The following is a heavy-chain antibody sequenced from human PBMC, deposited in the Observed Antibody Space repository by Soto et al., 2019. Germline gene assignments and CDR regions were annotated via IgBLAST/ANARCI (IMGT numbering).Heavy chain of an antibody. CDR3: ARDLSSGWPNWFDP. J-gene: IGHJ5*02. D-gene: IGHD6-19*01. V-gene: IGHV3-48*02. Sequence: EVQLVESGGGLVQPGGSLRLSCAASGFTFSTYSMNWVRQAPGKGLEWVSYITGSSNTIYYADSVKGRFTISRDNAKNSLYLQMTSLRDEDTAVYYCARDLSSGWPNWFDPWGQGTLVIVSS. CDR2: ITGSSNTI. CDR1: GFTFSTYS.